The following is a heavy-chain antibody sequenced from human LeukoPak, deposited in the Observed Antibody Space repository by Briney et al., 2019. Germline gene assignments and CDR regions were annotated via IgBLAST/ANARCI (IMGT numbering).Heavy chain of an antibody. J-gene: IGHJ4*02. CDR1: GGSFSGYY. V-gene: IGHV4-34*01. CDR2: INHSGST. Sequence: TSETLSLTCAVYGGSFSGYYWSWIRQPPGKGLEWIGEINHSGSTNYNPSLKSRVTISVDTSKNQFSLKLSSVTAADTAVYYCARGEVTSVDYWGQGTLVTVSS. CDR3: ARGEVTSVDY. D-gene: IGHD4-23*01.